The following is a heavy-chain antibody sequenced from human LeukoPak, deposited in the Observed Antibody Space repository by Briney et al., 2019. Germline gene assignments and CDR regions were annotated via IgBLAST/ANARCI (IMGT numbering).Heavy chain of an antibody. CDR2: IIPIFGTA. J-gene: IGHJ3*02. D-gene: IGHD4-11*01. Sequence: ASVKVSCKASGGTFSSYAISWVRQAPGQGLEWMGGIIPIFGTANYAQKFQGGVTITADESTSTAYMELSTLRSEDTAVYYCAREALDYDAFDIWGPGTMVTVSS. CDR1: GGTFSSYA. CDR3: AREALDYDAFDI. V-gene: IGHV1-69*13.